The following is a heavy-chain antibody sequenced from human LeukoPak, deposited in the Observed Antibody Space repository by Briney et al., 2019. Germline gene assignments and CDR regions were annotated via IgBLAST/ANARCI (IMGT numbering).Heavy chain of an antibody. Sequence: GGSLRLSCAASGFTFSSYGMDWVRQAPGKGLEWVSYISDSSSTIYYADSVKGRLTISRDNAKNSLYLQMNSLRAEDTAVYYCARWGATGYGDYWGQGTLVTVSS. CDR1: GFTFSSYG. V-gene: IGHV3-48*03. D-gene: IGHD3-9*01. CDR2: ISDSSSTI. CDR3: ARWGATGYGDY. J-gene: IGHJ4*02.